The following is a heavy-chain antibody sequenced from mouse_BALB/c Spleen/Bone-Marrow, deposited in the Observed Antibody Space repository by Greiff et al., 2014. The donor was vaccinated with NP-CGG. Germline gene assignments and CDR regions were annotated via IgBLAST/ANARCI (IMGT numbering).Heavy chain of an antibody. J-gene: IGHJ2*01. V-gene: IGHV5-4*02. CDR3: AREGNYGYFDY. CDR1: GFTFSDCY. CDR2: ISDGGSYT. D-gene: IGHD1-1*01. Sequence: EVQLVESGGGLVKPGGSLKLSCAASGFTFSDCYMYWVRQTPEKTLERVATISDGGSYTYYPDSVKGRFTISRDNAKNNLYLQMSSLKSEDTAIYYCAREGNYGYFDYWGQGTTLTVSS.